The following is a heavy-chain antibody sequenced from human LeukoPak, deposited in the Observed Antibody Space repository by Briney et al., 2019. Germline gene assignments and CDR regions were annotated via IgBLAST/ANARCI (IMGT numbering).Heavy chain of an antibody. CDR1: GYTFTGYY. Sequence: ASVKVSCKASGYTFTGYYMHWVRQAPGQGLEWMGWINPNSGGTNYAQKFQGRVTITRDTSISTVYMELSSLRSEDTAVYYCARGRKSGGYFYYMDVWGKGTTVTISS. D-gene: IGHD1-14*01. CDR3: ARGRKSGGYFYYMDV. V-gene: IGHV1-2*02. CDR2: INPNSGGT. J-gene: IGHJ6*03.